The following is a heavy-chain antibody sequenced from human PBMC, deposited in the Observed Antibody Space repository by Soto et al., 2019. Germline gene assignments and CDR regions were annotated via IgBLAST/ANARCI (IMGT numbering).Heavy chain of an antibody. CDR3: ARDPERYCSGGSCSTGAY. CDR2: ISAYNGNT. V-gene: IGHV1-18*01. J-gene: IGHJ4*02. CDR1: GYTFTSYG. Sequence: ASVKVSCEASGYTFTSYGISWVRQAPGQGLEWMGWISAYNGNTNYAQKLQGRVTMTTDTSTSTAYMELRSLRSDDTAVYYCARDPERYCSGGSCSTGAYWGQGTLVTVSS. D-gene: IGHD2-15*01.